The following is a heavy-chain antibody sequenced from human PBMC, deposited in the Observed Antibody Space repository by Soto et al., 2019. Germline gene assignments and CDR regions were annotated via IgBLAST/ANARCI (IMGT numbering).Heavy chain of an antibody. J-gene: IGHJ4*02. CDR1: GGGNLRDYR. CDR3: ARGGDGYTFGPVY. D-gene: IGHD2-21*01. V-gene: IGHV1-69*01. Sequence: QVQLVQSGAEVKEPGASVKVSCKASGGGNLRDYRTTWVRRAPGQGLEWMGGIIPKLGSANYAQNFQGGGTVTADESTNTVYMELRSLRSDDTAVYYCARGGDGYTFGPVYWGQGTPVTVSS. CDR2: IIPKLGSA.